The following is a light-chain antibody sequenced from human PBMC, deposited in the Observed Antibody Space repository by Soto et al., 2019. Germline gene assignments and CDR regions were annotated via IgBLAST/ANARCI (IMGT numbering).Light chain of an antibody. CDR1: LSLLHRNADPY. Sequence: DIVMTQSPLSLPVTPGEPSSISFRSSLSLLHRNADPYLDWYLQKPGQSPQLLISLGSTRASGVPDKFSGSGSGTDFTLKISRVEAEDVGVYYCMQGLQTPQITFGQGTRLEI. CDR3: MQGLQTPQIT. CDR2: LGS. J-gene: IGKJ5*01. V-gene: IGKV2-28*01.